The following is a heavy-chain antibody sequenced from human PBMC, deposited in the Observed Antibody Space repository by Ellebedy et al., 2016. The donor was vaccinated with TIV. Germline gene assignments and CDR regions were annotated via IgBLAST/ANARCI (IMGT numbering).Heavy chain of an antibody. J-gene: IGHJ3*02. CDR1: GGSISSYY. CDR2: IYYSGST. CDR3: ASSTPGIVATWAMTGDAFDI. D-gene: IGHD5-12*01. V-gene: IGHV4-59*01. Sequence: MPSETLSLTCTVSGGSISSYYWSWIRQPPGKGLEWIGYIYYSGSTNYNPSLKSRVTISVDTSKNQFSLKLSSVTAADTAVYYCASSTPGIVATWAMTGDAFDIWGQGTMVTVSS.